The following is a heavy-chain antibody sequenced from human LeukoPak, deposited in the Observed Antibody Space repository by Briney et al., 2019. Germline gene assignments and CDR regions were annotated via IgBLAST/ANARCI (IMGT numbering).Heavy chain of an antibody. J-gene: IGHJ4*02. Sequence: GGSLRLSCAASGFTFSSYSMNWVRQAPGKGLEWDSSISSSSSYIYYADSVKGRFTISRDNAKNSPYLQMNSLRAEDTAVYYCARYFDNTAYSWRRFDYRGQGVLLTVSS. CDR2: ISSSSSYI. CDR3: ARYFDNTAYSWRRFDY. V-gene: IGHV3-21*01. CDR1: GFTFSSYS. D-gene: IGHD2-21*02.